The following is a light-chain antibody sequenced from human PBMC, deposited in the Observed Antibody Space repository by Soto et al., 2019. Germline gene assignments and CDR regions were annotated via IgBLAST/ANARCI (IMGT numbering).Light chain of an antibody. V-gene: IGLV2-14*01. CDR3: SSFTNSIFV. J-gene: IGLJ3*02. Sequence: QSVLTQPASVSGSPGQSITISCTGTTSDVGSHNFVSWYQQLPGKAPKLLIYEVTNRPSGTSNRFSGSKSGNTASLTISGLQAEDEADYYCSSFTNSIFVFGGGTQLTVL. CDR1: TSDVGSHNF. CDR2: EVT.